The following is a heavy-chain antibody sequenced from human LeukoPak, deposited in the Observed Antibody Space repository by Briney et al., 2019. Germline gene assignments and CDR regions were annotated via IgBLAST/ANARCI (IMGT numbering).Heavy chain of an antibody. V-gene: IGHV1-2*02. D-gene: IGHD3-16*02. CDR1: GYTFTGYY. CDR3: ARDLGSRVWGSYRYYYYMDV. CDR2: INPNSGGT. Sequence: GASVKVSCKASGYTFTGYYMHRVRQAPGQGLEWMGWINPNSGGTNYAQKFQGRVTMTRDTSISTAYMELSRLRSDDTAVYYCARDLGSRVWGSYRYYYYMDVWGKGTTVTISS. J-gene: IGHJ6*03.